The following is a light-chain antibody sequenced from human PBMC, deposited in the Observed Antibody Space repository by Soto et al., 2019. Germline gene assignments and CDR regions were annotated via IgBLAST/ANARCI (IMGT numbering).Light chain of an antibody. CDR2: GNS. V-gene: IGLV1-40*01. CDR3: QSYDSSLSGYG. Sequence: QSVLTQPPSASGAPGQRVTISCTGSSSNIGAGYDVHWYQQLPGTAPKLLIYGNSNRPSGVPDRFSGSKSGTSASLAITGLQAEDEADYYCQSYDSSLSGYGFGTGTKLTVL. CDR1: SSNIGAGYD. J-gene: IGLJ1*01.